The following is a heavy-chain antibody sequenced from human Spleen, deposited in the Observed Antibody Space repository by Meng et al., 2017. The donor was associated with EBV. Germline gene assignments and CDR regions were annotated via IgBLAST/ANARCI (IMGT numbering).Heavy chain of an antibody. J-gene: IGHJ5*02. V-gene: IGHV4-4*02. CDR2: TFHGGGT. D-gene: IGHD3-22*01. CDR1: GDAISSNNW. CDR3: ARQYYYDSNWWLDP. Sequence: QVQLQGSGPGSGKPSETLSLTCAVSGDAISSNNWWTWVRQAPGKGLEWIGETFHGGGTKYNPSLETRVTISVDKSKNQFSLDLSSVTAADTAVYYCARQYYYDSNWWLDPWGQGTLVTVSS.